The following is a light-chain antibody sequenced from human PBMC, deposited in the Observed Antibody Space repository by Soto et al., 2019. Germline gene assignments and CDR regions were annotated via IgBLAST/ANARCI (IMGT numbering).Light chain of an antibody. J-gene: IGKJ5*01. CDR2: GAS. V-gene: IGKV3-11*01. Sequence: EIVLTQSPATLSLSPGERATLSCRASQSVSNNYLAWYQQKPGQAPRLLIYGASNRATGIPDRFSGSGSGADFTLTISSLEPEDFGVYFCHQRNKFGQGTRLEN. CDR1: QSVSNNY. CDR3: HQRNK.